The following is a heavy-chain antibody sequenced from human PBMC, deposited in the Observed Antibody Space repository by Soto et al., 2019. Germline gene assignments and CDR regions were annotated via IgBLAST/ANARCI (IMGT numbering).Heavy chain of an antibody. CDR2: IYESGYT. J-gene: IGHJ4*02. D-gene: IGHD5-12*01. CDR3: AKDPDPGTTIPAGDDY. V-gene: IGHV4-31*03. Sequence: SETLSLTCTVSGASVSTGAYYWGWVRQRPGKGLEWVGYIYESGYTYYNTSLKSRLTISLDRSNNQFSLGLTSVTAADTAVYYCAKDPDPGTTIPAGDDYWGQGALVTVSS. CDR1: GASVSTGAYY.